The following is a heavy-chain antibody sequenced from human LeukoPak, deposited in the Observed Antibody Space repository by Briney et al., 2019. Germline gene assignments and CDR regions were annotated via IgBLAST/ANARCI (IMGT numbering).Heavy chain of an antibody. CDR3: ARARDYNYYMDV. V-gene: IGHV3-21*01. J-gene: IGHJ6*03. Sequence: PGGSLRLSCAASGFTFSSYSMNWVRQAPGKGLEWVSSISSSSSYIYYADSMKGRFTVSRDNARNSVYLQMNSLRAEDTAVYYCARARDYNYYMDVWGKGTTVTVSS. D-gene: IGHD5-24*01. CDR2: ISSSSSYI. CDR1: GFTFSSYS.